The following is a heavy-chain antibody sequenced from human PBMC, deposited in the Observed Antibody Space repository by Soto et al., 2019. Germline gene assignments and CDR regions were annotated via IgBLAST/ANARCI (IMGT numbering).Heavy chain of an antibody. CDR2: IYYSGST. CDR1: GGSISGSSYY. CDR3: ARNVGYDFWSGLNWFDP. V-gene: IGHV4-39*01. D-gene: IGHD3-3*01. Sequence: SETLSLTCTVSGGSISGSSYYWGWIRQPPGKGLEWIGSIYYSGSTYYNPSLKSRVTISVDTSKNQFSLKLSSETAADTAVYYCARNVGYDFWSGLNWFDPWGQGTLVTVSS. J-gene: IGHJ5*02.